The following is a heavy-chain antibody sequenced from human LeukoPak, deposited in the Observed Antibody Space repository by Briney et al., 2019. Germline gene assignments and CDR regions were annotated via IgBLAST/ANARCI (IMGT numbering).Heavy chain of an antibody. V-gene: IGHV1-8*01. CDR3: SRGGAVAGNYCMDV. D-gene: IGHD6-19*01. J-gene: IGHJ6*02. CDR1: GYTFTNYD. CDR2: MNPNSGNT. Sequence: GASVNVSFTASGYTFTNYDINWVRQATGQGREWMGWMNPNSGNTDYAQKFQGRVTMTRNTSTSTAYMELSSLRSDDTAVYYCSRGGAVAGNYCMDVWGQGTTVTVSS.